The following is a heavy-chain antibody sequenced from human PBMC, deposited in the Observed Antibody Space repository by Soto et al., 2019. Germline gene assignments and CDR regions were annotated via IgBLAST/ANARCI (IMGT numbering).Heavy chain of an antibody. CDR2: IKSKTDGGTT. CDR3: TTKLGLPPHLYYYYYGMDV. D-gene: IGHD2-21*02. CDR1: GFTFSNAW. Sequence: EVQLVESGGGLVKPGGSLRLSCAASGFTFSNAWMSWVRQAPGKGLEWVGRIKSKTDGGTTDYAAPVKGRFTISRDDSKNTLYLQMNSLKTEDTAVYYCTTKLGLPPHLYYYYYGMDVWGQGTTVTVSS. J-gene: IGHJ6*02. V-gene: IGHV3-15*01.